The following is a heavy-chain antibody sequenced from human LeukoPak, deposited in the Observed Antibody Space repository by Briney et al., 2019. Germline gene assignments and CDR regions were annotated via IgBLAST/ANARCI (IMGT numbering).Heavy chain of an antibody. CDR2: MSGSGGST. V-gene: IGHV3-23*01. CDR3: ARVRYGELDV. CDR1: GFTFSSYA. D-gene: IGHD4-17*01. J-gene: IGHJ6*02. Sequence: GGSLRLPCVASGFTFSSYAMSWVRQAPGKGLEWVSSMSGSGGSTCYADSVKGRFTISRDDSKNTLYLQMNSLRAEDTAVYYCARVRYGELDVWGQGTTDTVSS.